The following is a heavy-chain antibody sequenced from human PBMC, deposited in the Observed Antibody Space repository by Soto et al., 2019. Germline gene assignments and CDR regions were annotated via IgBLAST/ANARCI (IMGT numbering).Heavy chain of an antibody. CDR1: GFSLSTSGVG. V-gene: IGHV2-5*02. J-gene: IGHJ5*02. CDR2: IYWDDDK. CDR3: ARLPYGSGSYRRRYWFDP. D-gene: IGHD3-10*01. Sequence: LVNPTQTLTLTCTFSGFSLSTSGVGVGWIRQPPGKALEWLALIYWDDDKRYSPSLKSRLTITKDTSKNQVVLTMTNMDPVDTATYYCARLPYGSGSYRRRYWFDPWGQGTLVTVSS.